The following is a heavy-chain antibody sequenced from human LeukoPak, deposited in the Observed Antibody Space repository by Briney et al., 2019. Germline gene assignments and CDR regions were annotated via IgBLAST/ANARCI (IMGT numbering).Heavy chain of an antibody. D-gene: IGHD4-23*01. Sequence: GGSLRLSRAASGFTVSSNYMSWVRQAPGKGLEWVSVIYSSGSTYYAASVKGRFTIYRDNSKNTLYLQMNSLRAEDTAVYYCARNTDYGGNLLFDYWGQGTLVTVSS. CDR2: IYSSGST. J-gene: IGHJ4*02. CDR3: ARNTDYGGNLLFDY. V-gene: IGHV3-53*01. CDR1: GFTVSSNY.